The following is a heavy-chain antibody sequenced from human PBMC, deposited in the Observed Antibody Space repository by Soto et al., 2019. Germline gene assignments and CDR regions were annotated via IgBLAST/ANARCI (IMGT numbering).Heavy chain of an antibody. D-gene: IGHD6-19*01. CDR2: ISGSGGST. CDR1: VFSFMSCA. J-gene: IGHJ6*04. Sequence: PVVSLRRSCSSCVFSFMSCAISWVLQAPGNWLEWVSAISGSGGSTYYADSVKGRFTISRDNSKNTLYLQMNSLRVEDTAVYYCAKEKAAVPGRDYYGMEVCGKGNTVIVS. V-gene: IGHV3-23*01. CDR3: AKEKAAVPGRDYYGMEV.